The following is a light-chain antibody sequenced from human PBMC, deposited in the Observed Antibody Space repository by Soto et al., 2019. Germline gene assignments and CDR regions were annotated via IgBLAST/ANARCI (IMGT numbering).Light chain of an antibody. CDR1: QSVSSY. Sequence: EIVLTQSPGTLSLSPGERATLSCRASQSVSSYLAWYQQKPGQAPRLLIYDASNRATGIPARFSGSGSGTDFTLTISSLEPEDFAVYYCQQRSNRTLTFGGGTKVEIK. CDR3: QQRSNRTLT. V-gene: IGKV3-11*01. CDR2: DAS. J-gene: IGKJ4*01.